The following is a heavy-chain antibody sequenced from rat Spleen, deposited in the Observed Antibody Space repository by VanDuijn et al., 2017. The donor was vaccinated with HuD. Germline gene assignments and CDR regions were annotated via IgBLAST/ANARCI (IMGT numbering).Heavy chain of an antibody. V-gene: IGHV2S12*01. CDR1: GFSLTSNG. Sequence: QVQLKESVPGLVQPSQTLSLTCTVSGFSLTSNGVSWVRQPPGKGLEWIAAISTGGNTYYNSGLKSRLGISRDTSKSQVFLKMNSLQTEDTAIYFCVRERVPGFAFYFDYWGQGVMVTVSS. CDR2: ISTGGNT. D-gene: IGHD1-4*01. J-gene: IGHJ2*01. CDR3: VRERVPGFAFYFDY.